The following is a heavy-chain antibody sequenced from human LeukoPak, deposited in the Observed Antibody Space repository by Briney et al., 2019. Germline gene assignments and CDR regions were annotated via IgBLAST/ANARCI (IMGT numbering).Heavy chain of an antibody. J-gene: IGHJ3*02. CDR2: SYSGGST. CDR1: GFTVRSNY. V-gene: IGHV3-53*01. Sequence: PGGSLRLSCAASGFTVRSNYMSWVRQAPGKGLEWGSVSYSGGSTYYADSVKGRFTISRDNPKNTRYLQMNSLRAEDTAVYYCARGGAFDIWGPGTVVTVSS. D-gene: IGHD3-16*01. CDR3: ARGGAFDI.